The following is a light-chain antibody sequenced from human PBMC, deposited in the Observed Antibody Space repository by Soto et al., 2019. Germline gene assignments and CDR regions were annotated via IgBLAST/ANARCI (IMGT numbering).Light chain of an antibody. Sequence: QSALTQPRSVSGSPGQSVTISCTATGRDVGDSSHVSWYQLHPGKAPKLMIYEVNNRPSGVPDRVSGSKSGSTASLTISGLQAEDEAEYYCCLSPGSLTWLFGGGTQLTVL. V-gene: IGLV2-11*01. J-gene: IGLJ3*02. CDR3: CLSPGSLTWL. CDR2: EVN. CDR1: GRDVGDSSH.